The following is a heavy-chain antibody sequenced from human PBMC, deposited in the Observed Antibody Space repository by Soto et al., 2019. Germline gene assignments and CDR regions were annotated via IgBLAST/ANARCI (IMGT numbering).Heavy chain of an antibody. CDR3: ASPGYYYDSSGYRFDY. CDR2: IYYSGST. V-gene: IGHV4-39*01. D-gene: IGHD3-22*01. CDR1: GGSISSSSYY. J-gene: IGHJ4*02. Sequence: QLQLQESGPGLVKPSETLSLTCTVSGGSISSSSYYWGWIRQPPGKGLEWIGSIYYSGSTYYNPSLKSRVTISVDTSKNQFSLKLSSVTAADTAVYYCASPGYYYDSSGYRFDYWGQGTLVTVSS.